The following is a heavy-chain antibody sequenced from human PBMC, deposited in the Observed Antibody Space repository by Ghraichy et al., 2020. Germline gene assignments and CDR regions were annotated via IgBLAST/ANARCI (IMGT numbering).Heavy chain of an antibody. CDR1: GFTFSSYS. V-gene: IGHV3-21*01. CDR3: ARDLRDSSSRYSGY. Sequence: GGSLRLSCAASGFTFSSYSMNWVRQAPGKGLEWVSSISSSSSYIYYADSVKGRFTISRDNAKNSLYLQMNSLRAEDTAVYYCARDLRDSSSRYSGYWGQGTLVTVSS. CDR2: ISSSSSYI. J-gene: IGHJ4*02. D-gene: IGHD6-13*01.